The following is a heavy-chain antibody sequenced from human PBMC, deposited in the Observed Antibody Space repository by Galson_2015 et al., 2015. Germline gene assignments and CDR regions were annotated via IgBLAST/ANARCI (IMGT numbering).Heavy chain of an antibody. CDR2: IGGSGTT. CDR3: AKGYYGTLDY. CDR1: GFTFSTYG. Sequence: SLRLSCAASGFTFSTYGMTWVRQAPEKGLEWVSMIGGSGTTYYADSVKGRFTISRDNSKNTLYLQMNSLRAEDTAVYYCAKGYYGTLDYCGQGTLVTVSS. D-gene: IGHD3-10*01. V-gene: IGHV3-23*01. J-gene: IGHJ4*02.